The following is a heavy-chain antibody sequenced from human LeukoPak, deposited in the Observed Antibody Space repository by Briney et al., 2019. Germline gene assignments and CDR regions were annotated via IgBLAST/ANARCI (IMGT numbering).Heavy chain of an antibody. D-gene: IGHD3-22*01. Sequence: SETLSLTCTVSGGSVSSNYYYWSWIRQPPGKGLEWIGEINHSGSTNYNPSLKSRVTISVDTSKNQFSLKLSSVTAADTAVYYCARSHYYDSSGSQNNWFDPGGQGTLVTVSS. V-gene: IGHV4-34*01. CDR3: ARSHYYDSSGSQNNWFDP. CDR1: GGSVSSNYYY. J-gene: IGHJ5*02. CDR2: INHSGST.